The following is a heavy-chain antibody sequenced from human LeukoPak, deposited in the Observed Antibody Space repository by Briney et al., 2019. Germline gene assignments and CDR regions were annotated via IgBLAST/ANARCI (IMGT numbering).Heavy chain of an antibody. CDR2: IYSRGDT. Sequence: PWGSLRLSCAASEFIVSINYMTWVRQAPGKGLEWVSLIYSRGDTKYADSVKGRFTISRDNSKNTLYLQMSSLRTEDTAVYYCARDNSVGGIAWWFDPWGQGTLVTVSS. CDR1: EFIVSINY. D-gene: IGHD1-26*01. V-gene: IGHV3-53*01. CDR3: ARDNSVGGIAWWFDP. J-gene: IGHJ5*02.